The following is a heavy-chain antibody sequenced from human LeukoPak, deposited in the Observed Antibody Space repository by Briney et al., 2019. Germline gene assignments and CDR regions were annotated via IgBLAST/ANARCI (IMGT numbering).Heavy chain of an antibody. Sequence: SETLSLTCSVSGGSISGYHWSWIRQPPGKGLEWLGYIYYSGSSNYNPSLKSRVTISADTSKNQFSLKLSSVTAADTAVYYCARVPRSYYYYYYMDVWGKGTTVTVSS. V-gene: IGHV4-59*01. CDR1: GGSISGYH. J-gene: IGHJ6*03. CDR2: IYYSGSS. CDR3: ARVPRSYYYYYYMDV.